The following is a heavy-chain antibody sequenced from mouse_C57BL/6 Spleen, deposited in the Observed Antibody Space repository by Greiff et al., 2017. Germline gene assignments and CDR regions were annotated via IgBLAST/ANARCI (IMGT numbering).Heavy chain of an antibody. CDR2: IRLKSDNYAT. J-gene: IGHJ2*01. D-gene: IGHD2-2*01. CDR3: TAYGYDFDD. CDR1: GFTFSNYW. V-gene: IGHV6-3*01. Sequence: EVMLVESGGGLVQPGGSMKLSCVASGFTFSNYWMNWVRQSPEKGLEWVAQIRLKSDNYATHYAESVKGRFTISRDDSKSSVYLQMNNLRAEDTGIYYCTAYGYDFDDWGQGTTLTVSS.